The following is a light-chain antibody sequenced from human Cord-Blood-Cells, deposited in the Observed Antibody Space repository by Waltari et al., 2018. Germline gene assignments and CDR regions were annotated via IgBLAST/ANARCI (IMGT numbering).Light chain of an antibody. CDR2: ENN. CDR3: GTWDSSLSAGV. CDR1: SSNIGNNY. V-gene: IGLV1-51*02. J-gene: IGLJ3*02. Sequence: QSVLTQPPSVSAAPGQKVTISCSGSSSNIGNNYVSWYQQLPGTAPKLLIYENNKRPSGIPERSSGSKSGTSATLGITGLQTGDEADYYCGTWDSSLSAGVFGGGTKLTVL.